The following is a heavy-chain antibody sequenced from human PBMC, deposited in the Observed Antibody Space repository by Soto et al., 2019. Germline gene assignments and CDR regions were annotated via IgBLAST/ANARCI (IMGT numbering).Heavy chain of an antibody. CDR1: GGSISSYY. CDR3: ARLRAYYDSSGYSSDYYYYGMDV. V-gene: IGHV4-59*01. D-gene: IGHD3-22*01. J-gene: IGHJ6*02. CDR2: IYYSGST. Sequence: SETLSLTCTVSGGSISSYYWSWIRQPPGKGLEWIGYIYYSGSTNYNPSLKSRVTISVDTSKNQFSLKLSSVTAADTAVYYCARLRAYYDSSGYSSDYYYYGMDVWGQGTTVTVFS.